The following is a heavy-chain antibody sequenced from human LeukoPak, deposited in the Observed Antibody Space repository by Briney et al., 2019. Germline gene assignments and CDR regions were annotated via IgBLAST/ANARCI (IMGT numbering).Heavy chain of an antibody. D-gene: IGHD2-2*03. V-gene: IGHV3-7*01. CDR1: GFTFSVYW. J-gene: IGHJ4*02. CDR3: TSPPLGYCSSTTCRFDY. CDR2: IKQDGRQK. Sequence: GGSLRLSCAASGFTFSVYWMTWVRQAPGKGLEWVATIKQDGRQKHYGDSVKGRFTISRDNAKNSMYLQMNSLRADDTAVYYCTSPPLGYCSSTTCRFDYWGQGTLVTVSS.